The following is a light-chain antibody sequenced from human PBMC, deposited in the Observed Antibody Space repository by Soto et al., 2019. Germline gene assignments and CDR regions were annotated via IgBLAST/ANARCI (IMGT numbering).Light chain of an antibody. CDR2: VDSDGSH. J-gene: IGLJ3*02. CDR1: SGHSSYA. V-gene: IGLV4-69*01. CDR3: QTWVTGTWV. Sequence: QAVVTQSPSASASLGASVKLTCTLSSGHSSYAIAWHQQQPEKGPRYLMKVDSDGSHVKGDGIPDRFSGSSSGAERYLAISSLQSEDEADYYCQTWVTGTWVFGGWTQLTVL.